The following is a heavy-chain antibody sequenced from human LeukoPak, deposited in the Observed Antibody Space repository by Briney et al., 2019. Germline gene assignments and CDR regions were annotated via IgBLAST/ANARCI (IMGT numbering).Heavy chain of an antibody. CDR3: ARYCSSASCRGQHRDWFDP. V-gene: IGHV4-39*01. Sequence: SETLSLTCTVSGGSIRSSYYYWGWIRQPPGKGLEWIGSIYDSGSTYYNPSLKSRVTISVDTSKNQFSLKLSFVTAADMAVYYCARYCSSASCRGQHRDWFDPWGQGTLVTVSS. CDR2: IYDSGST. D-gene: IGHD2-2*01. J-gene: IGHJ5*02. CDR1: GGSIRSSYYY.